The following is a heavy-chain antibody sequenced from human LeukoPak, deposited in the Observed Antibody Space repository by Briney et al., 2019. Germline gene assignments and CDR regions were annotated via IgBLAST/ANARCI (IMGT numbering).Heavy chain of an antibody. CDR3: ASGRLLLWFGEEDYYGMDV. V-gene: IGHV4-39*07. CDR1: GGSISSSSYY. J-gene: IGHJ6*02. Sequence: SETLSLTCTVSGGSISSSSYYWGWIRQPPGKGLEWIGSIYYSGSTYYNPSLKSRVTISVDTSKNQFSLKLSSVTAADTAVYYCASGRLLLWFGEEDYYGMDVWGQGTTVTVSS. CDR2: IYYSGST. D-gene: IGHD3-10*01.